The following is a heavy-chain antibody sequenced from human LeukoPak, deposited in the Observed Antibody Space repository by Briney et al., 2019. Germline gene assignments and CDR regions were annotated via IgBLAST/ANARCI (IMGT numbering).Heavy chain of an antibody. D-gene: IGHD2-15*01. V-gene: IGHV3-53*01. CDR1: GFTFSHFV. CDR2: IYSGGST. J-gene: IGHJ4*02. CDR3: AREGYCSGGSCYSDY. Sequence: GGSLRLSCEASGFTFSHFVMSWVRQAPGKGLEWVSVIYSGGSTYYADSVKGRFSISRDNSKNTLYLQVNSLRAEDTAVYYCAREGYCSGGSCYSDYWGQGTLVTVSS.